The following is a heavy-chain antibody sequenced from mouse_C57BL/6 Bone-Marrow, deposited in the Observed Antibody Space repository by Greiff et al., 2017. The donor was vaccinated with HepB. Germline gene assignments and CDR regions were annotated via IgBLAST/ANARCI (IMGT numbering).Heavy chain of an antibody. CDR2: ISYDGSN. D-gene: IGHD3-3*01. J-gene: IGHJ3*01. V-gene: IGHV3-6*01. CDR3: AKDGGTLFAY. CDR1: GYSITSGYY. Sequence: EVKLEESGPGLVKPSQSLSLTCSVTGYSITSGYYWNWIRQFPGNKLEWMGYISYDGSNNYNPSLKNRISITRDTSKNQFFLKLNSVTTEDTATYYCAKDGGTLFAYWGQGTLVTVSA.